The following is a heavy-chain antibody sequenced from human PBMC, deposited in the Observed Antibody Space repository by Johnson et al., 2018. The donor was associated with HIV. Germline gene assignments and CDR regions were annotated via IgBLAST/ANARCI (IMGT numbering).Heavy chain of an antibody. D-gene: IGHD5-18*01. J-gene: IGHJ3*02. CDR3: ARVRGYSYGAHAFDI. CDR2: ISYDGSKK. V-gene: IGHV3-30*03. Sequence: QVQLVESGGGVVQPGKSLTLSCVASGLSFSNFGIHWVRQAPGKGLEWVAVISYDGSKKYYAGSVKGRFTISRDNSKTTLYLQMNSLRAEDTAVYYCARVRGYSYGAHAFDIWGQGTMVTVSS. CDR1: GLSFSNFG.